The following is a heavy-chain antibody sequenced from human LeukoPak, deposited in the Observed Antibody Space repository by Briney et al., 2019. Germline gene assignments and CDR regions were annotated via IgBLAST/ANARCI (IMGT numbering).Heavy chain of an antibody. V-gene: IGHV3-30*02. D-gene: IGHD4-17*01. J-gene: IGHJ6*03. Sequence: PGGSLRLSCAASGFTFSSYGMHWVRQDPGKRLDWVAVIRYDGSSKYYADSVKGRFTISRDNSKNTLYLQMNSLRAEDTAVYFFAQALAYRDYVEYMDVWGKGTTVTVSS. CDR2: IRYDGSSK. CDR3: AQALAYRDYVEYMDV. CDR1: GFTFSSYG.